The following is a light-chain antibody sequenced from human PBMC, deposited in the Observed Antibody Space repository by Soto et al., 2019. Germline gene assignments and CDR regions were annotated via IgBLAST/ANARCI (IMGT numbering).Light chain of an antibody. CDR2: GAS. CDR1: QSVTSK. Sequence: EVVLTQSPGTLSLSPGDRATLSCGASQSVTSKLAWYQQKPGQAPRLLISGASNRATGIPDRFSGSGSGTEFTLTISSLQSEDFGVYYCQQRQSWPRTFGQGTKVDIK. CDR3: QQRQSWPRT. J-gene: IGKJ1*01. V-gene: IGKV3D-15*01.